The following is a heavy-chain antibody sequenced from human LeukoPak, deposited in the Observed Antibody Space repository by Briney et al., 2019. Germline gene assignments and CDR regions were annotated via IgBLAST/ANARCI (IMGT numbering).Heavy chain of an antibody. CDR2: INRSGST. D-gene: IGHD1-26*01. CDR1: GGSFSGYY. J-gene: IGHJ4*02. V-gene: IGHV4-34*01. Sequence: SETLSLTCAVYGGSFSGYYWSWIRQPPGKGLEWIGEINRSGSTNYNPSLKSRVTISVDTSKNQFSLKLSSVAAADTAVYYCARGRGGTLFDYWGQGTLVTVSS. CDR3: ARGRGGTLFDY.